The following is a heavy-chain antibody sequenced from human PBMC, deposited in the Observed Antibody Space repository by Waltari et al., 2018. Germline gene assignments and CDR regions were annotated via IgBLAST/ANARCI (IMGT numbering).Heavy chain of an antibody. J-gene: IGHJ3*02. D-gene: IGHD2-15*01. CDR3: ARRGDWLPLDAFDI. Sequence: QLQLQESGPGLVKSSETLSLTCAVPGGSLSRSAYYWVWLRQPPGKELEWIGSIYPSGDTYYHASLESRVRVSVDRSSNHFSMTLSSVTAADTAVYYCARRGDWLPLDAFDIWGQGTVVTVSS. CDR1: GGSLSRSAYY. CDR2: IYPSGDT. V-gene: IGHV4-39*02.